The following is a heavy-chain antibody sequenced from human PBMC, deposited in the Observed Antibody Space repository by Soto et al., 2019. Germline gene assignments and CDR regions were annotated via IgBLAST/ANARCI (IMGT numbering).Heavy chain of an antibody. Sequence: QVQLQESGPGLVKPSETLSLTCTVSGGSISSYYWSWIRQPPGTGLEWIGYIYYSGSTNYNPSLKSRVTISVDTSKNQFSLKLRSVTAADTAVYYCARDFRYCSGGSCYPYGMDVWGQGTTVTVSS. D-gene: IGHD2-15*01. CDR2: IYYSGST. J-gene: IGHJ6*02. CDR3: ARDFRYCSGGSCYPYGMDV. CDR1: GGSISSYY. V-gene: IGHV4-59*01.